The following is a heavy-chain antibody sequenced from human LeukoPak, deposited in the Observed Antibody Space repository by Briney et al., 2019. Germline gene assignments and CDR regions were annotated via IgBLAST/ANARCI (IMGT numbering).Heavy chain of an antibody. J-gene: IGHJ3*02. Sequence: ASVKVSCKASGYTFTSYYMHWVRQAPGQGLEWMGIINPSGGSTSYAQKFQGRVTMTRDMSTSTVYMELSSLRSEDTAVYYCARDDSSSPSSDAFDIWGQGTMVTVSS. CDR3: ARDDSSSPSSDAFDI. CDR2: INPSGGST. CDR1: GYTFTSYY. V-gene: IGHV1-46*01. D-gene: IGHD6-13*01.